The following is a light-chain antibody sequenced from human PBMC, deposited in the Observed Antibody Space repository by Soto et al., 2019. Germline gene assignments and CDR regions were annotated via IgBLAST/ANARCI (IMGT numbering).Light chain of an antibody. CDR1: QYITIY. J-gene: IGKJ5*01. CDR2: DAS. Sequence: EIVLTQSPATLSLSPGERATLSCRASQYITIYLAWYQQKPGQAPRLLIYDASNRATGIPARFSGSRSGTEFTLTISSPQSEDFALYYCQQHNNWPYTFGQGTRLEIK. V-gene: IGKV3-11*01. CDR3: QQHNNWPYT.